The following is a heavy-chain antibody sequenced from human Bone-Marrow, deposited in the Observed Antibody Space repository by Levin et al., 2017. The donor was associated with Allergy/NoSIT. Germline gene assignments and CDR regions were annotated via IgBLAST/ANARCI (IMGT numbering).Heavy chain of an antibody. J-gene: IGHJ6*03. CDR2: LYYSGST. Sequence: ESLKISCTVSGVSISTQYWNWIRQAPGKGLEWIGYLYYSGSTNYNPSLKSRVTISVDMSKNQFSLKLTSVTPADTAVYYCARNGYGDSGYYYYLDVWGRGTAVTVSS. V-gene: IGHV4-59*11. D-gene: IGHD4-17*01. CDR3: ARNGYGDSGYYYYLDV. CDR1: GVSISTQY.